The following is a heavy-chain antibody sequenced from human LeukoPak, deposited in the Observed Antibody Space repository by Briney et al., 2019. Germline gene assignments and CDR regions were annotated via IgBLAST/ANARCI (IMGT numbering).Heavy chain of an antibody. CDR3: ARVGESIAPGVRAFDI. CDR2: IYYSGST. Sequence: SQTLSLTCTVSGGSISSGDYYWSWIRQPPGKGLEWIGYIYYSGSTNYNPSLKSRVTISVDTSKNQFSLKLSSVTAADTAVYYCARVGESIAPGVRAFDIWGQGTMVTVSS. V-gene: IGHV4-61*08. D-gene: IGHD6-6*01. CDR1: GGSISSGDYY. J-gene: IGHJ3*02.